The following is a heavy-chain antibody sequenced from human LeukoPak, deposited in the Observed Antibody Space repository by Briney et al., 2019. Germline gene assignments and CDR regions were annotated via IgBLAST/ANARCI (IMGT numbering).Heavy chain of an antibody. CDR3: ARLLTRFGEYYFDY. V-gene: IGHV4-38-2*01. CDR1: GYSISSGYY. D-gene: IGHD3-10*02. CDR2: IYHSGST. Sequence: SETLSLTCAVSGYSISSGYYWGWIRKPPGKGLEWIGSIYHSGSTYYNPSLKSRVTISVDTSKNQFSLKLSSVTAADTAVYYCARLLTRFGEYYFDYWGQGTLVTVSS. J-gene: IGHJ4*02.